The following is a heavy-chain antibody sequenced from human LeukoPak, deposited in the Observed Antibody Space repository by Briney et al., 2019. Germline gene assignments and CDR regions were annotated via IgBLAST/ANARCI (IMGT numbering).Heavy chain of an antibody. J-gene: IGHJ3*02. CDR1: GYSFIGYY. CDR2: INPNSGDT. V-gene: IGHV1-2*02. Sequence: GASVKVSCKASGYSFIGYYIHWVRQAPGQGLEWMGWINPNSGDTNYAQKFQGRVTMTGDTSISTAYMELSRLKSDDTAVYYCARDQGRRVWYNWNYGEDAFDIWGQGTMVTVSS. D-gene: IGHD1-7*01. CDR3: ARDQGRRVWYNWNYGEDAFDI.